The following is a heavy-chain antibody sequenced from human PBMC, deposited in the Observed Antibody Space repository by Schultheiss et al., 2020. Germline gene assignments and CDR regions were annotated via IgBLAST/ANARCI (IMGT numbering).Heavy chain of an antibody. CDR2: ISYDGSNK. CDR1: GFTFSSYG. Sequence: SCAASGFTFSSYGMHWVRQAPGKGLEWVAVISYDGSNKYYADSVKGRFTISRDNSKNTLYLQMNSLRAEDTAVYYCARGRGGRRDFGEAWGQGTLVTVSS. J-gene: IGHJ5*02. V-gene: IGHV3-30*19. CDR3: ARGRGGRRDFGEA. D-gene: IGHD3-3*01.